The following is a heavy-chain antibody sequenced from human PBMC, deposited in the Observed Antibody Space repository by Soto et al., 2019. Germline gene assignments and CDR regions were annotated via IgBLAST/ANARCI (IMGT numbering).Heavy chain of an antibody. D-gene: IGHD6-19*01. J-gene: IGHJ4*02. CDR2: IWYDGSNK. V-gene: IGHV3-33*01. Sequence: QVQLVESGGGVVQPGRSLRLSCAASGFTFSSYGMHWVRQAPGKGLEWVAVIWYDGSNKYYADSVKGRFTISRDYSKNPLHLQMNTLRAEDTAVYYCARENAWLVRFCLRYWGQGTLVTVSS. CDR3: ARENAWLVRFCLRY. CDR1: GFTFSSYG.